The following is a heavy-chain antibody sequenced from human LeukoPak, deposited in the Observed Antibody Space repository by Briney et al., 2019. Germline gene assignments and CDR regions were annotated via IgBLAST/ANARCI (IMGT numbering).Heavy chain of an antibody. Sequence: GGSLRLSCAASGFTFSSYEMNWVRQAPGKGLEWVSYISSSGSTTYYADSVKGRFTISRDNAKNSLYLQMNSLRAEDTAVYYCAREGGIYYGSGSSNYMDVWGKGTTVTVSS. CDR2: ISSSGSTT. D-gene: IGHD3-10*01. J-gene: IGHJ6*03. CDR1: GFTFSSYE. CDR3: AREGGIYYGSGSSNYMDV. V-gene: IGHV3-48*03.